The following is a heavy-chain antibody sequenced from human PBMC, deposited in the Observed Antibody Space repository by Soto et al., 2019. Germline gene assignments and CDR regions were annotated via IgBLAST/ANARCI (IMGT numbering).Heavy chain of an antibody. CDR1: GFTFDDYA. CDR2: ISWNSGSI. CDR3: ARTSVVTYGDFLNGGFDL. V-gene: IGHV3-9*01. Sequence: EVQLVESGGGLVQPGRSLRLSCAASGFTFDDYAMHWVRQAPGKGLEWVSGISWNSGSIGYADSVKGRFTISRDNAKNSLYLQMNSLRAEDTALYYCARTSVVTYGDFLNGGFDLWGRGTLVTVSS. D-gene: IGHD4-17*01. J-gene: IGHJ2*01.